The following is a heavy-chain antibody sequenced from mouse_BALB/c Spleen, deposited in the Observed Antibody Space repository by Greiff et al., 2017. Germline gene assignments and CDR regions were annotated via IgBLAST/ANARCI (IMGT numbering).Heavy chain of an antibody. CDR1: GFTFSDYY. V-gene: IGHV5-4*02. J-gene: IGHJ4*01. D-gene: IGHD4-1*01. CDR2: ISDGGSYT. Sequence: DVKLVESGGGLVKPGGSLKLSCAASGFTFSDYYMYWVRQTPEKRLEWVATISDGGSYTYYPDSVKGRFTISRDNAKNNLYLQMSSLKSEDTAMYYCARGPGTGYYAMDYWGQGTAVTVSS. CDR3: ARGPGTGYYAMDY.